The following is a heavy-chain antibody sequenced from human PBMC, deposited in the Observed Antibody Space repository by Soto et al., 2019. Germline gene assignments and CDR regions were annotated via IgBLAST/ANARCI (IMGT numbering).Heavy chain of an antibody. V-gene: IGHV4-61*08. D-gene: IGHD5-12*01. Sequence: SETLSLTCTVSGGSISRGDYYWSWIRQPPGKGLEWVGYVFYSGSARYNPSLRSRVTISKDTAKNQFSLKVTSVTPADTAVYYCASDVGGSSGYDGFDIWGQGTMVTV. CDR2: VFYSGSA. CDR1: GGSISRGDYY. CDR3: ASDVGGSSGYDGFDI. J-gene: IGHJ3*02.